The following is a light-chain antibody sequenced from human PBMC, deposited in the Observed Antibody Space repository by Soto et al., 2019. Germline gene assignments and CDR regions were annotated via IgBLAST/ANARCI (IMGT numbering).Light chain of an antibody. CDR3: QQYNDWPLYT. V-gene: IGKV3-15*01. J-gene: IGKJ2*01. Sequence: EIVMTQPPATLSVSPGERVILSCRASQSVSSNLAWYQQKPGQAPRLLIYGAATRATGIPARFSGSGSGTEFTLTISSLQPEDFAVYYCQQYNDWPLYTFGQGTNLEIK. CDR2: GAA. CDR1: QSVSSN.